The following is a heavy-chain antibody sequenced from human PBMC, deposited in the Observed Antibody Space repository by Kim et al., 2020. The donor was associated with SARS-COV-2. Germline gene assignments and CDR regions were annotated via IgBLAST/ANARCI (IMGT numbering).Heavy chain of an antibody. Sequence: SETLSLTCTVSGGSISSSSYYWGWIRQPPGKGLEWIGSIYYSGSTYYNPSLKSRVTISVDTSKNQFSLKLSSVTAADTAVYYCARHTGLLLSDAFDIWGQGTMVTVSS. D-gene: IGHD2-21*01. CDR3: ARHTGLLLSDAFDI. J-gene: IGHJ3*02. CDR2: IYYSGST. CDR1: GGSISSSSYY. V-gene: IGHV4-39*01.